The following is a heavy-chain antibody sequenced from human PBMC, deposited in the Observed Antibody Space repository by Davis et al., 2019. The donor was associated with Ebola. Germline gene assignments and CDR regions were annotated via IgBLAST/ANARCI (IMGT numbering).Heavy chain of an antibody. CDR2: IWYDGSNK. V-gene: IGHV3-33*08. D-gene: IGHD6-19*01. CDR1: GFTFSSYG. CDR3: AKSLSSGWRPFDY. Sequence: GESLKISCAASGFTFSSYGMHWVRQAPGKGLEWVAVIWYDGSNKYYADSVKGRFTISRDNSKDTLYLQMNSLRAEDTAVYYCAKSLSSGWRPFDYWGQGTLVTVSS. J-gene: IGHJ4*02.